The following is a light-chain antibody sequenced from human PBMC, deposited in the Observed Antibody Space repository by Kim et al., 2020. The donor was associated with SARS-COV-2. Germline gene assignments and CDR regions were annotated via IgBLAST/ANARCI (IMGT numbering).Light chain of an antibody. Sequence: QSVLTQPASVSGSPGQSITISCTGTNSDVGAYNLVSWYQHHPGKAPKLMIFEINRRPSGVSDRFSGSRSGYTASLTISGLQAEDEADYYCCSYAGNFISLFGGGTQLTVL. CDR3: CSYAGNFISL. V-gene: IGLV2-23*02. J-gene: IGLJ3*02. CDR1: NSDVGAYNL. CDR2: EIN.